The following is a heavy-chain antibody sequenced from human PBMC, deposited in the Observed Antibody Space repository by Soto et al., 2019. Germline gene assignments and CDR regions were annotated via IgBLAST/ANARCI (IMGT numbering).Heavy chain of an antibody. CDR1: GGSISSYY. J-gene: IGHJ4*02. Sequence: SETLSLTCAVSGGSISSYYWSWIRQPPGKGLEWIGHFYYSENTNYNPSLKSRVTISVDTSKNQFSLRLTSVTAADTAVYYCATHPPYGPLDHWGQGTLVTVSS. CDR2: FYYSENT. CDR3: ATHPPYGPLDH. D-gene: IGHD4-17*01. V-gene: IGHV4-59*08.